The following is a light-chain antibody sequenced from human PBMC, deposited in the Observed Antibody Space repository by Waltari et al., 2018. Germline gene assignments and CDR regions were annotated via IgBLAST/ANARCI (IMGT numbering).Light chain of an antibody. CDR1: TSDLGGYNY. CDR3: CSFTSSSTWV. Sequence: QSALTQPASVSGSPGQSITISCTGTTSDLGGYNYVSWCQQHPGKAPKLIIFDVSIRPSGVSNRFSGSKSGNTASLIISGLQAEDEADYYCCSFTSSSTWVFGGGTKLTVL. CDR2: DVS. V-gene: IGLV2-14*03. J-gene: IGLJ3*02.